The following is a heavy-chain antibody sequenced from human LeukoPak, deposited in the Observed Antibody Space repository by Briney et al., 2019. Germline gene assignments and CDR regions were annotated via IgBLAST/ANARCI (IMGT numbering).Heavy chain of an antibody. CDR1: GFTFSSSA. CDR2: ISNNGGYT. CDR3: AKEPHPSENYYYGMDV. J-gene: IGHJ6*02. V-gene: IGHV3-23*01. Sequence: PGGSLRLSCAASGFTFSSSAMSWVRQAPGKGLEWASAISNNGGYTYYADSVQGRFTISRDNSKSTLCLQMNSLRAEDTAVYYCAKEPHPSENYYYGMDVWGQGTTVTVSS.